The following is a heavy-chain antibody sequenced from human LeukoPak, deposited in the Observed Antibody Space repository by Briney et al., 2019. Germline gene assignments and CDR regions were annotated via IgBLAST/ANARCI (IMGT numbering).Heavy chain of an antibody. CDR1: GYSFTSYW. J-gene: IGHJ6*02. D-gene: IGHD3-3*01. Sequence: GESLKISCKGSGYSFTSYWISWVRQMPGKGLEWMGRIDPSDSYTNYSPSFQGHVTISADKSISTAYLQWSSLKASDTAMYYSARLGYSYDFWSGYYNPSGGMDVWGQGTTVTVSS. CDR2: IDPSDSYT. V-gene: IGHV5-10-1*01. CDR3: ARLGYSYDFWSGYYNPSGGMDV.